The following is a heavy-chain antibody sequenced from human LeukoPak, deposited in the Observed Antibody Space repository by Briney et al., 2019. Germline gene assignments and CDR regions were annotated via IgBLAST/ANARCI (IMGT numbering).Heavy chain of an antibody. CDR3: ARALSHKGALDY. Sequence: SVKVSCKASGGTFSSYAISWVRQAPGQGLEWMGGIIPIFGTANYAQKFQGGVTITADESTSTAYMELSSLRSEDTAVYYCARALSHKGALDYWGQGTLVTVSS. CDR2: IIPIFGTA. D-gene: IGHD3-16*01. V-gene: IGHV1-69*13. CDR1: GGTFSSYA. J-gene: IGHJ4*02.